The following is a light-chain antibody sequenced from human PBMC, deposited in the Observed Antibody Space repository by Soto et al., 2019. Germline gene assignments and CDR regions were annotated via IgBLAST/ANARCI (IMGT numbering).Light chain of an antibody. J-gene: IGKJ4*01. Sequence: EVVVTQSPATLSVSPGERSTLSCRASQSVNTNLAWYQQKPGQAPRLLIYYVSTRATGIPARFSGSGSGTEFTLTISSLQSEDFAVYYCQQYNKWPLTFGGGTTGDIK. V-gene: IGKV3-15*01. CDR2: YVS. CDR3: QQYNKWPLT. CDR1: QSVNTN.